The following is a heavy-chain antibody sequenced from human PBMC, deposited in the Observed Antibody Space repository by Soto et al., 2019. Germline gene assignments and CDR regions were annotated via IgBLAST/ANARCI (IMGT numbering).Heavy chain of an antibody. CDR1: GFTFSSYF. J-gene: IGHJ4*02. CDR3: AREYPSTYYFDS. V-gene: IGHV1-46*01. Sequence: GASVKVSCKASGFTFSSYFMHWLRQAPGQGLQWVGIIKPSGGTTDYAQEFQDRVTMTRDTSTSTIYMELSSLTSADTAVYYCAREYPSTYYFDSWGQGTLVTVS. CDR2: IKPSGGTT.